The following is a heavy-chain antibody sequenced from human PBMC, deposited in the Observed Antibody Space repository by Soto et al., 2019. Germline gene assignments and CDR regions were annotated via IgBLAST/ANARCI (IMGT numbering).Heavy chain of an antibody. CDR2: ISGSGGST. V-gene: IGHV3-23*01. CDR3: AKDRMPIWVSYFDY. D-gene: IGHD2-2*01. Sequence: EAQLLESGGGLVQPGGSLRLSCAASGFTFSSYAMSWVRQAPGKGLEWVSAISGSGGSTYYADSVKGRFTISRDNSKNTLYLQMNTLRAEDTAVYYCAKDRMPIWVSYFDYWGQGTLVTVSS. J-gene: IGHJ4*02. CDR1: GFTFSSYA.